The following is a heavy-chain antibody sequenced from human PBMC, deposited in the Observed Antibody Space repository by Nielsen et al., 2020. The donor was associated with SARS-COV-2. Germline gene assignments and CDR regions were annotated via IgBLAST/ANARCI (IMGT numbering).Heavy chain of an antibody. D-gene: IGHD3-9*01. Sequence: ASVKVSCKASGYTFTSYGISWVRQAPGQGLEWMGWISAYNGNTNYAQKLQGRVTMTTDTSTSTAYMELRSLRSDDTAVYYCARDGGYYDILTGYCSYYYYYGMDVWGQGTTVTVSS. V-gene: IGHV1-18*01. CDR3: ARDGGYYDILTGYCSYYYYYGMDV. J-gene: IGHJ6*02. CDR2: ISAYNGNT. CDR1: GYTFTSYG.